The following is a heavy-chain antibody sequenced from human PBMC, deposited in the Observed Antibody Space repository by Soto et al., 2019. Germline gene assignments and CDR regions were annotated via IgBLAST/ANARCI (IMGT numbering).Heavy chain of an antibody. Sequence: QPGGSLRLSCAASGFTFSDYGMSWVRQAPGKGLEWVSAISGSGAETYYADYVKGRFTISRDNSKNTLYLQMNTLRAEDTAVYYCAKELSQSAAYFYYFYGMDVWGQGTTVTVSS. V-gene: IGHV3-23*01. CDR1: GFTFSDYG. J-gene: IGHJ6*02. CDR2: ISGSGAET. CDR3: AKELSQSAAYFYYFYGMDV. D-gene: IGHD6-19*01.